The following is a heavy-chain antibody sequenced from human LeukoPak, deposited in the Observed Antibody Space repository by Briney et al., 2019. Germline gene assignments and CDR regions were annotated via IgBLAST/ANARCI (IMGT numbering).Heavy chain of an antibody. CDR3: ARVRSGLGYYGSGSYYN. CDR2: INPNRGGT. Sequence: ASVKVSCKASGYTFTGYYLHWVRQAPGQGLEWMGRINPNRGGTDYAQKVQGRVTMTRDTSISTAYMELSRLRSEDTAVYYCARVRSGLGYYGSGSYYNWGQGTLVTVSS. J-gene: IGHJ4*02. D-gene: IGHD3-10*01. CDR1: GYTFTGYY. V-gene: IGHV1-2*06.